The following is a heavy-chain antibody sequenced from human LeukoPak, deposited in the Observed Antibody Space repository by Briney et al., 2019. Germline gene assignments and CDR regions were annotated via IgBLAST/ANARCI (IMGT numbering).Heavy chain of an antibody. CDR3: ASSSGGTYYYDSSGYGFDY. Sequence: GGSLRLSCAASGFTVSSNYMSWVRQAPGKGLVWVSVIYSGGSTYYADSVKGRFTISRDNSKNTLYLQMNSLRAEDTAVYYCASSSGGTYYYDSSGYGFDYWGQGTLVTVSS. V-gene: IGHV3-66*01. CDR2: IYSGGST. D-gene: IGHD3-22*01. J-gene: IGHJ4*02. CDR1: GFTVSSNY.